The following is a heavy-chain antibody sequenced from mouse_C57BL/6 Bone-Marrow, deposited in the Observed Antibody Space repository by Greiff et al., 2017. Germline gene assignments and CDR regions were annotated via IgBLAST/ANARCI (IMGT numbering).Heavy chain of an antibody. CDR2: IDPSDSYT. D-gene: IGHD1-1*01. Sequence: QVQLQQPGAELVKPGASVKLSCKASGYTFTSYWMQWVKQRPGQGLEWIGEIDPSDSYTNYNQKFKGKATLTVDTSSSTAYMQLSSLTSEDSAFYYCARLTTVVEGGFDYWGQGTTLTVSS. J-gene: IGHJ2*01. V-gene: IGHV1-50*01. CDR3: ARLTTVVEGGFDY. CDR1: GYTFTSYW.